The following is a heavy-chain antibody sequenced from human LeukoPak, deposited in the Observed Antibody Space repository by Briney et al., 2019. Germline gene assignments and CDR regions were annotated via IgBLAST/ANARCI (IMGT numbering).Heavy chain of an antibody. D-gene: IGHD3-22*01. V-gene: IGHV3-7*03. CDR2: IKQDGSEK. J-gene: IGHJ4*02. Sequence: GGSLRLSCAASGFTFTTYWMSWVRQAPGKGLEWVANIKQDGSEKYYVDSVKGRFTISRDNAKKSLYLQMDSLRAEDTAVYYCAKWAYDSSGYYERWGQGTLVTVSS. CDR3: AKWAYDSSGYYER. CDR1: GFTFTTYW.